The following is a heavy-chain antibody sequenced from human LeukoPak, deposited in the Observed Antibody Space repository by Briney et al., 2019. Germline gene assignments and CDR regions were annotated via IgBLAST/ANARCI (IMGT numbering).Heavy chain of an antibody. CDR3: ARDLGTAMVLDAFDI. J-gene: IGHJ3*02. D-gene: IGHD5-18*01. CDR2: IYTSGST. CDR1: GSSISSYY. Sequence: PSETLSLTCTVSGSSISSYYWSWIRQPAGKGLEWIGRIYTSGSTNYNPSLKSRVTMSVDTSKNQFSLKLSSVTAADTAVYYCARDLGTAMVLDAFDIWGQGTMVTVSS. V-gene: IGHV4-4*07.